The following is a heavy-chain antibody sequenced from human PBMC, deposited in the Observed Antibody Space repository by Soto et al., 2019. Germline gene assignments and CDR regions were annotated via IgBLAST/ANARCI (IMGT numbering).Heavy chain of an antibody. Sequence: QVQLVQSGAEVKKPGASVKVSCKVSGYTLTELSMHWVRQAPGKGLEWMGGFDPEDGETIYAQKFQGRVHTTEDTSTDTAYMELSRQRYEDTAVSYCATDRGSWGGHGDYWGQGRLVTVSS. D-gene: IGHD3-16*01. J-gene: IGHJ4*02. V-gene: IGHV1-24*01. CDR3: ATDRGSWGGHGDY. CDR1: GYTLTELS. CDR2: FDPEDGET.